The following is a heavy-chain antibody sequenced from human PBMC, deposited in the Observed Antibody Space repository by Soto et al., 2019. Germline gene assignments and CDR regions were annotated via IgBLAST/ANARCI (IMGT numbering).Heavy chain of an antibody. CDR2: VHYSGST. J-gene: IGHJ4*02. CDR1: GVSVSTENHY. CDR3: ARGRNYGGSGYFFEHYIDY. V-gene: IGHV4-61*01. D-gene: IGHD3-22*01. Sequence: KTSETLSLTCTVSGVSVSTENHYWSWIRQSPGKGLEWIGYVHYSGSTNYHPSLKGRVLISIGKSKRQFSLELRSVTAADTAIYFCARGRNYGGSGYFFEHYIDYWGQGTPVTVSS.